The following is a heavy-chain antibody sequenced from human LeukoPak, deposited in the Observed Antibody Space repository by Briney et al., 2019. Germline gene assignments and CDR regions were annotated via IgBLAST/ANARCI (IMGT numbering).Heavy chain of an antibody. CDR3: AKLRGYYGSGQQITLDY. CDR2: IWYDGSNK. Sequence: PGGSLRLSCVASGFTFSSYGMHWVRQAPGKGLEWVAVIWYDGSNKYYADSVKGRFTISRDNAKNTLYLQMDSLSVGDTAVYYCAKLRGYYGSGQQITLDYWGQGTLVTVSP. D-gene: IGHD3-10*01. V-gene: IGHV3-30*02. J-gene: IGHJ4*02. CDR1: GFTFSSYG.